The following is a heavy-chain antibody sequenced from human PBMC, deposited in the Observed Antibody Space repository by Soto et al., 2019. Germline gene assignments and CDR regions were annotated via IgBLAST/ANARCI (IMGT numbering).Heavy chain of an antibody. CDR2: ISYTGRT. V-gene: IGHV4-61*03. J-gene: IGHJ6*02. D-gene: IGHD7-27*01. Sequence: SETLSLTCIVSGDSVTSGSYYWTWLRQPPGKGLEWIGYISYTGRTKYNPSLQSRVTISVDTSKNDFSLNLSSVTAADTAVYFCAREWGLLPYYVMNVWGHGTAVTVPS. CDR1: GDSVTSGSYY. CDR3: AREWGLLPYYVMNV.